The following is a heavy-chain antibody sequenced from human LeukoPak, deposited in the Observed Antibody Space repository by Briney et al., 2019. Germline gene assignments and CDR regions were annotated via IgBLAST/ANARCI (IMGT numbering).Heavy chain of an antibody. CDR3: AKGPTYGDYPYYFDY. D-gene: IGHD4-17*01. Sequence: PGGTLRLSCAASGFTFSSYGMSWVRQAPGKGLEWVSAISGSGGSTYYADSVKGRFTISRDNSKNTLYLQMNSLRAEDTAVYYCAKGPTYGDYPYYFDYWGREPWSPSPQ. J-gene: IGHJ4*02. CDR1: GFTFSSYG. CDR2: ISGSGGST. V-gene: IGHV3-23*01.